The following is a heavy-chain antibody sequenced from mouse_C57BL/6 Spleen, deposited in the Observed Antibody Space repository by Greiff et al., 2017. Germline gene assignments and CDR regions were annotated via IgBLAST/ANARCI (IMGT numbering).Heavy chain of an antibody. Sequence: EVKLEESGPGLVKPSQSLSLTCSVTGYSITSGYYWNWIRQFPGNKLEWMGYISYDGSNNYNPSLKNRISITRDTAKNQFFLKLNSVTTEDTATYYCASYGNYRYFDVWGTGTTVTVSS. CDR2: ISYDGSN. J-gene: IGHJ1*03. CDR3: ASYGNYRYFDV. V-gene: IGHV3-6*01. CDR1: GYSITSGYY. D-gene: IGHD2-1*01.